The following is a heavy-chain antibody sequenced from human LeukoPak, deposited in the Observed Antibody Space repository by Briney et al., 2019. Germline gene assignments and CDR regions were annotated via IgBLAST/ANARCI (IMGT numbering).Heavy chain of an antibody. V-gene: IGHV3-30*02. CDR2: IRYDGSNK. CDR1: GFTFSSYG. CDR3: AKDHEAAAGIPLHPP. Sequence: GGSLRLSCAASGFTFSSYGMHWVRQAPGKGLEWVAFIRYDGSNKYYADSVKGRFTISRDNSKNTLYLQMNSLRAEDTAVYYCAKDHEAAAGIPLHPPWGQGTMVTVSS. J-gene: IGHJ3*01. D-gene: IGHD6-13*01.